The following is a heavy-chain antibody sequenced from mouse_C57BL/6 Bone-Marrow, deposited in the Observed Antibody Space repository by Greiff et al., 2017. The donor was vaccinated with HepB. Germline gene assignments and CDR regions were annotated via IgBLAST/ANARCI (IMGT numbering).Heavy chain of an antibody. J-gene: IGHJ2*01. CDR3: ARDEVGPYYFDY. CDR2: ISDGGSYT. CDR1: GFTFSSYA. Sequence: EEKLMESGGGLVKPGGSLKLSCAASGFTFSSYAMSWVRQTPEKRLEWVATISDGGSYTYYPDNVKGRFTISRDNAKNNLYLQMSHLKSEDTAMYYCARDEVGPYYFDYWGQGTTLTVSS. V-gene: IGHV5-4*01.